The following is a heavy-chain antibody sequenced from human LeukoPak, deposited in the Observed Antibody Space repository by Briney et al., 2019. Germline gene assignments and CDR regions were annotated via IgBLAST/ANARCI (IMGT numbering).Heavy chain of an antibody. V-gene: IGHV3-23*01. D-gene: IGHD2-21*01. Sequence: GGTLRLSCAASGFTFSSFAMSWIRQAPEKGLEWVSSIDKIGVGTYYADSVRGRFTISRDNSKNTLFLQMNSLRAEDSAVYYCAKDYVVGSIDYWGQGTLVTVSS. J-gene: IGHJ4*02. CDR2: IDKIGVGT. CDR1: GFTFSSFA. CDR3: AKDYVVGSIDY.